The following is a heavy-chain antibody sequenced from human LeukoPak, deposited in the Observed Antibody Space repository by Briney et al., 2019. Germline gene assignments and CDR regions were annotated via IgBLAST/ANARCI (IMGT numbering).Heavy chain of an antibody. J-gene: IGHJ4*02. V-gene: IGHV4-4*07. D-gene: IGHD6-19*01. CDR3: ARLASSGWSHCDY. Sequence: PSETLSLTCTVSGDSISIYYWSWIRQSAGKGLEWIGRIYISGSTNYNPSLKSRVIMSVDTSKNQFSLKLSSVTAADTAVYYCARLASSGWSHCDYWGQGTLVTVSS. CDR1: GDSISIYY. CDR2: IYISGST.